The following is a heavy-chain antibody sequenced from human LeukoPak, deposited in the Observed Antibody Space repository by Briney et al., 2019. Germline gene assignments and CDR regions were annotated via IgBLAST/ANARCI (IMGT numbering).Heavy chain of an antibody. V-gene: IGHV4-59*01. D-gene: IGHD3-10*01. CDR1: GGSISSYY. CDR2: IYYSGST. Sequence: SETLSLTCTVSGGSISSYYWSWIRQPPGKGLEWIGYIYYSGSTNYNPSLKSRVTISVDTSKNQFSLKLSSVTAADTAVYYCAREWRGYGSGSYLGDAFDIWGQGTMVTVSS. J-gene: IGHJ3*02. CDR3: AREWRGYGSGSYLGDAFDI.